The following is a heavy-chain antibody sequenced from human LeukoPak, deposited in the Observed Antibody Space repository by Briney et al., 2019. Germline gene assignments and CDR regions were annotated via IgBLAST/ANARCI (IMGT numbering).Heavy chain of an antibody. Sequence: SVKVSCKASGGTFSSYAISWVRQAPGQGLEWMGGIIPIFGTANYAQEFQGRVTITRDTSASTAYMELSSLRSEDTAVYYCATGVGGTRSMVRGVMDYWGQGTLVTVSS. V-gene: IGHV1-69*05. D-gene: IGHD3-10*01. CDR1: GGTFSSYA. CDR2: IIPIFGTA. CDR3: ATGVGGTRSMVRGVMDY. J-gene: IGHJ4*02.